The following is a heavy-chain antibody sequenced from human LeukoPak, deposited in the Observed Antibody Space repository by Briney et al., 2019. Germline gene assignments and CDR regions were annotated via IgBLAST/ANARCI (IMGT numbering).Heavy chain of an antibody. CDR1: GFTISSNY. D-gene: IGHD6-25*01. V-gene: IGHV3-53*01. CDR3: ARDTGSTGYYGMDV. Sequence: PGGSLRLSCAASGFTISSNYMSWVRQAPGKGLEWVSAIYSGGTTYYADSVKGRFTISRDNSKNTVYLQMNSLRAEDTAVYFCARDTGSTGYYGMDVWGQGTTVTVSS. J-gene: IGHJ6*02. CDR2: IYSGGTT.